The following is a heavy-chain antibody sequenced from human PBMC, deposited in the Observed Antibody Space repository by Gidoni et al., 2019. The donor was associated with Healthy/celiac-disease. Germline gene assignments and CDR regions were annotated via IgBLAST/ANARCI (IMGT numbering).Heavy chain of an antibody. J-gene: IGHJ5*02. CDR3: ARDPYYDSSGPPGDA. D-gene: IGHD3-22*01. Sequence: QVQLVESGGGVVQPGRSLRLSCAAYGFTFSSYGMHWVRPAPGKGLEWVEVIWYDGSNKYYADSVKGRFTIARDNSKNTLYLQMNSLRAEDTAVYYCARDPYYDSSGPPGDAWGQGTLVTVSS. CDR1: GFTFSSYG. CDR2: IWYDGSNK. V-gene: IGHV3-33*01.